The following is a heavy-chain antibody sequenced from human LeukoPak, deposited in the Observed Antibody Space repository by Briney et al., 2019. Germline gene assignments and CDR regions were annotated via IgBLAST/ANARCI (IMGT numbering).Heavy chain of an antibody. D-gene: IGHD6-25*01. CDR3: ARARLRNWFDP. CDR1: GLTFSNYA. CDR2: ISGSGDIS. V-gene: IGHV3-23*01. Sequence: GGSLRLSCAASGLTFSNYAMSWVRQAPGKGLECVSGISGSGDISYYIDSVKGRFTISRDNAKNTLYLQMNSLRAEDTAVYYCARARLRNWFDPWGQGTLVTVSS. J-gene: IGHJ5*02.